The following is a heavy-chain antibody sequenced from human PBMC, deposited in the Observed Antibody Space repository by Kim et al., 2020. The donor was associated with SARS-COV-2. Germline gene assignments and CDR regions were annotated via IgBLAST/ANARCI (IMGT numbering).Heavy chain of an antibody. D-gene: IGHD3-9*01. CDR3: AKEVGYYNALDY. Sequence: YYADSVKGRFTISRDNSKNTLYLQMNSLRAEDTAVYYCAKEVGYYNALDYWGQGTLVTVSS. J-gene: IGHJ4*02. V-gene: IGHV3-33*06.